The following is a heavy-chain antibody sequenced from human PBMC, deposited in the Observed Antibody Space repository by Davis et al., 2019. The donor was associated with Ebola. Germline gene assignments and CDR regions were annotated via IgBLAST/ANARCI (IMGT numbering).Heavy chain of an antibody. D-gene: IGHD3-10*01. Sequence: GESLKISCAASGFTFSSYWMSWVRQAPGKGLEWVANIKQDGSEKYYVDSVKGRFTISRDNAKNSLYLQMNSLRAEDTAVYYCARGKILAENTKDYYGSANVAFDIWGQGTMVTVSS. CDR3: ARGKILAENTKDYYGSANVAFDI. V-gene: IGHV3-7*03. CDR1: GFTFSSYW. J-gene: IGHJ3*02. CDR2: IKQDGSEK.